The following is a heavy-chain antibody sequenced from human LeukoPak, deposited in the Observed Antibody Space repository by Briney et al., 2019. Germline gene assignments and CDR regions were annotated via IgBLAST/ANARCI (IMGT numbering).Heavy chain of an antibody. CDR3: ARGAHYHDSSEGYDY. D-gene: IGHD3-22*01. Sequence: ASVRVSCKASGYTFTGYYMHWVRQAPGQGLEWMGWINPNSGGTNYAQKFQGRVTMTRDTSISTAYMELSRLRSDDTAVYYCARGAHYHDSSEGYDYWGQGTLVTVSS. V-gene: IGHV1-2*02. CDR1: GYTFTGYY. CDR2: INPNSGGT. J-gene: IGHJ4*02.